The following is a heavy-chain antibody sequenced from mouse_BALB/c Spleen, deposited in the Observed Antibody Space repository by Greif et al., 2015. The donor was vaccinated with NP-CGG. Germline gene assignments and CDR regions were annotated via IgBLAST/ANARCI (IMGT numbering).Heavy chain of an antibody. J-gene: IGHJ4*01. CDR1: GFTFSSFG. D-gene: IGHD2-1*01. V-gene: IGHV5-17*02. CDR2: ISSGSSTI. Sequence: DVKLVESGGGLVQPGGSRKLSCAASGFTFSSFGMHWVRQAPEKGLEWVAYISSGSSTIYYADTVKGRFTISRDNPKNTLFLQMTSLRSEDTAMYYCARGGNYYAMDYWGQGTSVTVSS. CDR3: ARGGNYYAMDY.